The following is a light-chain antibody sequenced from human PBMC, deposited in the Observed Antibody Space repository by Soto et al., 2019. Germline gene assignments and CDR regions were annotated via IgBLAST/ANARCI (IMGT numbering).Light chain of an antibody. CDR3: QQLDSHPLT. V-gene: IGKV1-9*01. Sequence: DIQLTQSPSFLSASLGDRVTITCRASQGISNSLAWYQQKSGTAPKLLIYATSILQRGVPSRFSGSGSGTEFTLTISSLQPEDFATYYCQQLDSHPLTFGQGTKLEIK. J-gene: IGKJ2*01. CDR2: ATS. CDR1: QGISNS.